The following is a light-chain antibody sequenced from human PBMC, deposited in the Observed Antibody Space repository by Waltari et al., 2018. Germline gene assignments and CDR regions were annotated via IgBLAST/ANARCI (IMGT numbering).Light chain of an antibody. J-gene: IGLJ2*01. Sequence: QSALTQPASVSGSPGQSITISCAGTSSDLCAYTYVSWYQHHPGKAPKLIIDDVNSRPSGVSNRFSGSKSGNTASLTISELQAEDEADYYCSSFTSDSTWVFGAGTKLTVL. V-gene: IGLV2-14*03. CDR1: SSDLCAYTY. CDR3: SSFTSDSTWV. CDR2: DVN.